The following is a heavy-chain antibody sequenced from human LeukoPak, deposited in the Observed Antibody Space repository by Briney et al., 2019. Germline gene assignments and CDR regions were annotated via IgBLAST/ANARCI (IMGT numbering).Heavy chain of an antibody. CDR2: MNPNSGNT. D-gene: IGHD2-2*01. CDR1: GDTFSNFV. Sequence: ASVKVSCKTSGDTFSNFVINWVRQAPGQGLEWMGWMNPNSGNTGYAQKFQGRVTMTRNTSISTAYMELRSLTSDDTAVYYCARVGAYCTSTSCLDYWGQGTLVTVSS. V-gene: IGHV1-8*01. CDR3: ARVGAYCTSTSCLDY. J-gene: IGHJ4*02.